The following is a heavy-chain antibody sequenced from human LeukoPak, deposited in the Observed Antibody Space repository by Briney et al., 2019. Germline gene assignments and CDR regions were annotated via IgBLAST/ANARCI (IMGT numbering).Heavy chain of an antibody. CDR1: GFTVSSNY. CDR3: ARDREYSSSSSLDY. Sequence: GGSLRLSCAASGFTVSSNYMSWVRQAPGKGLEWVALIWFDGSHKYYADSVKGRFTISRDNSKNTLFLQMNSLSADDTAVYYCARDREYSSSSSLDYWGQGILVTVSS. V-gene: IGHV3-33*08. D-gene: IGHD6-6*01. J-gene: IGHJ4*02. CDR2: IWFDGSHK.